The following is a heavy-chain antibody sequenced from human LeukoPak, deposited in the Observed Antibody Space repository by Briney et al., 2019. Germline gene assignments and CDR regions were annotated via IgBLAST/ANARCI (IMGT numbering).Heavy chain of an antibody. Sequence: GGSLRLSCAASGFTFSDNYMSWVRQAPGKGLEWVSHMSGSSSYTNYADSVKGRFTISRDNAKNSLYLQMNSLRAEDTAVYYCARGARQLYYDSSGYYVDYWGQGTLVTVSS. CDR3: ARGARQLYYDSSGYYVDY. D-gene: IGHD3-22*01. CDR2: MSGSSSYT. V-gene: IGHV3-11*05. J-gene: IGHJ4*02. CDR1: GFTFSDNY.